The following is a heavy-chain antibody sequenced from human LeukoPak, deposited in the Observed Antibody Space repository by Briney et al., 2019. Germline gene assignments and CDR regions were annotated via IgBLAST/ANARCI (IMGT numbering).Heavy chain of an antibody. D-gene: IGHD3-22*01. CDR3: ARRYDSSGYYSGTLDY. V-gene: IGHV1-2*02. CDR2: INPNNDGT. CDR1: GYTFTGYY. Sequence: GASVKVSCKASGYTFTGYYLHWVRQAPGQGLEWMGWINPNNDGTNYAQKFQGRVTMTRDTSISTAYMELSRLRFDDTAGYYCARRYDSSGYYSGTLDYCGQGTPLTVSS. J-gene: IGHJ4*02.